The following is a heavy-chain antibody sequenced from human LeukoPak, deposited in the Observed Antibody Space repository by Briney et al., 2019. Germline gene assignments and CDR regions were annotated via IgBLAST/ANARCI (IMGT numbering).Heavy chain of an antibody. V-gene: IGHV3-74*01. CDR1: GFTFSSYW. CDR3: ARGGSSGWYGDPFDY. CDR2: IDSDGRTT. D-gene: IGHD6-19*01. J-gene: IGHJ4*02. Sequence: GGSLRLSCATSGFTFSSYWMHWVRQAPGKGLVWVSRIDSDGRTTNYADSVKGRFTISRDNAKNTLYLQMNSLRAEDTAVYYCARGGSSGWYGDPFDYWGQGTLVTVSS.